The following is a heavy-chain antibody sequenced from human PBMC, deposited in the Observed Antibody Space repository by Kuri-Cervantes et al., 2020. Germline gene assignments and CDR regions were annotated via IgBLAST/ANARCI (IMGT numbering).Heavy chain of an antibody. D-gene: IGHD2-15*01. CDR1: GFTFSSHA. CDR2: ISASGGST. V-gene: IGHV3-23*01. J-gene: IGHJ4*02. CDR3: AKGGTTSHCSGGSCYGGYFDY. Sequence: GESLKISCAASGFTFSSHAMSWVRQAPAKGLEWFSAISASGGSTYYADSVKGRFTISRDNSKNTLYLQMNSLRAEDTAVYYCAKGGTTSHCSGGSCYGGYFDYWGQGTLVTVSS.